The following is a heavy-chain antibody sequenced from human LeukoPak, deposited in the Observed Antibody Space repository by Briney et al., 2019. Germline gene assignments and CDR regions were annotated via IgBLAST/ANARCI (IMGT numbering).Heavy chain of an antibody. D-gene: IGHD4-17*01. V-gene: IGHV1-2*02. CDR3: ASELYGDYAAFDY. Sequence: ASVKVSCKASGYTFTGYYMHWVRQAPGQGLEWMGWINPNSGGTNYAQKFQGRVTMTRDMSTSTVYMELSSLRSEDTAVYYCASELYGDYAAFDYWGQGTLVTVSS. J-gene: IGHJ4*02. CDR2: INPNSGGT. CDR1: GYTFTGYY.